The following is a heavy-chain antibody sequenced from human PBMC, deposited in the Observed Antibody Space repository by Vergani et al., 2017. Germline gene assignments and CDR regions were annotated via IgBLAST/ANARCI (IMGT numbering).Heavy chain of an antibody. CDR1: GFTVSSNY. D-gene: IGHD6-19*01. CDR2: IYSGGST. CDR3: ARSAPKYSSGWYDY. J-gene: IGHJ4*02. V-gene: IGHV3-66*02. Sequence: EVQLVESGGGLVQPGGSLRLSCAASGFTVSSNYMSWVRQAPGKGLEWVSVIYSGGSTYYADSVKGRCTISGDNSKNTLYLQMNSLRAEDTAVYYCARSAPKYSSGWYDYWGQGTLVTVSA.